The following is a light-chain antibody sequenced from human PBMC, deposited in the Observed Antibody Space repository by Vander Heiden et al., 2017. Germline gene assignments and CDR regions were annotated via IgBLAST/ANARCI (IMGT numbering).Light chain of an antibody. J-gene: IGKJ2*01. V-gene: IGKV2-28*01. CDR3: MQALQTPRT. CDR2: LGS. CDR1: QSLLHSNGYNY. Sequence: DLVLPHSPLPLPVTPGEPASSSCRSSQSLLHSNGYNYLDWYLQKPGQSPQLLIYLGSNRASGVPDRFSGSGSGTDFTLKISRVEAEDVGVYYCMQALQTPRTFGQGTKLEIK.